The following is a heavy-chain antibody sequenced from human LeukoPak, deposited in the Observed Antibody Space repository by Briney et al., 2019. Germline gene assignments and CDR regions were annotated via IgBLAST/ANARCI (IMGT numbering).Heavy chain of an antibody. CDR3: ARGARAGYNLEPFDY. V-gene: IGHV4-59*08. D-gene: IGHD5-24*01. CDR2: IYYSGST. J-gene: IGHJ4*02. CDR1: GGSMSSYY. Sequence: SETLSLTCTVSGGSMSSYYWSWIRQPPGKGLEWIGYIYYSGSTKYNPSLKSRVTISVDTSKNQFSLKLSSVTAADTAVYYCARGARAGYNLEPFDYWGQGSLVTVSS.